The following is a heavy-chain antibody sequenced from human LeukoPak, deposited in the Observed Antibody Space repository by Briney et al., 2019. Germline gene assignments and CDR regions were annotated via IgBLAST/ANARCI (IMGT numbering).Heavy chain of an antibody. V-gene: IGHV3-30*02. CDR1: GFTFSSYG. D-gene: IGHD4-17*01. CDR3: AKDLSGFQRYGDY. CDR2: IRYDGSDK. J-gene: IGHJ4*02. Sequence: GGSLRLSCAASGFTFSSYGMYWVRQGPGKGLEWVAFIRYDGSDKYYADSVKGRFTISRDNSKNTLFLEMNSLRAEDMALYYCAKDLSGFQRYGDYWGQGTLVTVSS.